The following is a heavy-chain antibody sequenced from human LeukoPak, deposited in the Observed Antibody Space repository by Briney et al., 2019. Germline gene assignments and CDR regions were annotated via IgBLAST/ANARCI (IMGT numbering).Heavy chain of an antibody. Sequence: PSETLSLTCAVYGESFSGHYWTWIRQPPGRGLEWIGEINHSGSTTSNPSLNNRVTISVDTSKNQFSLKLTSVTAADTAVYYCARHRYGSGSLDSWGQGTLVTVSS. D-gene: IGHD3-10*01. CDR2: INHSGST. CDR1: GESFSGHY. CDR3: ARHRYGSGSLDS. V-gene: IGHV4-34*01. J-gene: IGHJ4*02.